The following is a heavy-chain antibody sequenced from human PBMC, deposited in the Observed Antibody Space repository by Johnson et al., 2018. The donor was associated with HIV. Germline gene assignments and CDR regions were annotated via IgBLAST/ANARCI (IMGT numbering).Heavy chain of an antibody. D-gene: IGHD5-18*01. CDR2: INWNGGST. V-gene: IGHV3-20*04. CDR1: GFTFDDYG. J-gene: IGHJ3*02. Sequence: VQLVESGGGVVRHGGSLRLSCAASGFTFDDYGMSWVRQAPGKGLEWVSGINWNGGSTGYADSMKGRFTISRDNARNSLYLQMNSLRAEDTAVYYCARDLDTAMVTCAFDIWGQGTMVTVSS. CDR3: ARDLDTAMVTCAFDI.